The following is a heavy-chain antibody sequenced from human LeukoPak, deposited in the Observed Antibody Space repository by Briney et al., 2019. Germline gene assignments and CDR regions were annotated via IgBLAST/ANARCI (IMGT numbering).Heavy chain of an antibody. J-gene: IGHJ3*02. D-gene: IGHD1-26*01. CDR3: ARCHGGPTVLYDAFDI. CDR2: ISYDGVNK. Sequence: PGRSLRLSCAASGFTFSSYPMHWVRQAPGKGLELVTVISYDGVNKYYADSVKGRFTISRDNSKNTLYLQMNSLRAEDTAVYYCARCHGGPTVLYDAFDIWGQGTMVTVSS. CDR1: GFTFSSYP. V-gene: IGHV3-30*04.